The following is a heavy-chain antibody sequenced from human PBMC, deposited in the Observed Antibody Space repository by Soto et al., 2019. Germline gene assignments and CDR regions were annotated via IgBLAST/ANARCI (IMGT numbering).Heavy chain of an antibody. D-gene: IGHD4-17*01. J-gene: IGHJ2*01. Sequence: QLQLQESGSGLVKPSQTLSLTCAVSGGSISSGGYSWSWIRQPPGKGLEWIGYIYHSGSTYYNPSRKSRVTISVDRSKNQFSLKLSSVTAADTAVYYCARGVVFYGESYWYFDLWGRGTLVTVSS. CDR3: ARGVVFYGESYWYFDL. CDR1: GGSISSGGYS. V-gene: IGHV4-30-2*01. CDR2: IYHSGST.